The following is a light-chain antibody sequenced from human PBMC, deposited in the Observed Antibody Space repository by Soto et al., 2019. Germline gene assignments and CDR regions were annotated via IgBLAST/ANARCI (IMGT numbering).Light chain of an antibody. V-gene: IGKV1-5*03. CDR2: KAS. CDR3: QEYQSYST. J-gene: IGKJ2*01. CDR1: QSISSW. Sequence: DIQMTQSPSTLSASVGDRVTITCRASQSISSWLAWYQQKRGKAPKLLIYKASSLESGVPPRFSGSGSWTEFTLTISSLQPEDFATYYCQEYQSYSTFGQGTKLEIK.